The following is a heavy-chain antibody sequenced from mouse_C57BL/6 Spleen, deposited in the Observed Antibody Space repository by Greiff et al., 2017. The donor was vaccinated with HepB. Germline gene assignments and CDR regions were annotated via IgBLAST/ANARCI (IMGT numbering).Heavy chain of an antibody. CDR1: GFSLTSYA. D-gene: IGHD1-1*01. CDR2: IWTGGGT. Sequence: QVQLQQSGPGLVAPSQSLSITCTVSGFSLTSYAISWVRQPPGKGLEWLGVIWTGGGTNYNSALKSRLSISKDNSKSQVFLKMNSLQTDDTARYYCAREGGTTVVASPFAYWGQGTLVTVSA. J-gene: IGHJ3*01. CDR3: AREGGTTVVASPFAY. V-gene: IGHV2-9-1*01.